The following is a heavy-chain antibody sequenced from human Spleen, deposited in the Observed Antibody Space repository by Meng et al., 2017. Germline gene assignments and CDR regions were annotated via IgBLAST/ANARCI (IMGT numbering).Heavy chain of an antibody. CDR1: GGSFSGYY. CDR3: ARGLYDYVWGSYRLFDY. V-gene: IGHV4-34*01. CDR2: INHSGST. J-gene: IGHJ4*02. Sequence: QGQLQQWGAGLFKPSETLSLTCAVYGGSFSGYYWSWIRQPPGKGLEWIGEINHSGSTNYNPSLKSRVTISVDTSKNQFSLKLSSVTAADTAVYYCARGLYDYVWGSYRLFDYWGQGTLVTVSS. D-gene: IGHD3-16*02.